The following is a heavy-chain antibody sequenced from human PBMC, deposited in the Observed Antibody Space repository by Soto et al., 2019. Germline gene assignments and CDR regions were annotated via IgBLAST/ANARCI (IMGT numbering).Heavy chain of an antibody. D-gene: IGHD6-19*01. V-gene: IGHV3-30*03. CDR2: ISYDGSNK. CDR3: ARSSGWQQVPHY. CDR1: GFTFSSYG. J-gene: IGHJ4*01. Sequence: GGSLRLSCAASGFTFSSYGMHWVRQAPGKGLEWVAVISYDGSNKYYADSVKGRLTISRDNSKNTLYLKMNSLKAEDTAVYYCARSSGWQQVPHYWGHGTLVTVSS.